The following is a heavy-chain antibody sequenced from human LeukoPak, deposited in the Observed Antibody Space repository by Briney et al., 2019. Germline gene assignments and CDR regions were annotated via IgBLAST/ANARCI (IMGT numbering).Heavy chain of an antibody. CDR1: GFTFSSYA. V-gene: IGHV3-64*01. CDR2: ISSNGGST. J-gene: IGHJ3*02. CDR3: ARRNYYVSSGYFSGDAFDI. Sequence: PGGSLRLSCAASGFTFSSYAMHWVRQAPGKGLELVSAISSNGGSTYYAKSVKGRFTVSRDNSKNTLSLQMGSLRAEDMAVYYCARRNYYVSSGYFSGDAFDIWGQGTMVTVSS. D-gene: IGHD3-22*01.